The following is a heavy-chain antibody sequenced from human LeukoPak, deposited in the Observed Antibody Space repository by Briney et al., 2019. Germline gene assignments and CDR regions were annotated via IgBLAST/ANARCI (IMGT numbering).Heavy chain of an antibody. V-gene: IGHV1-2*06. Sequence: ASVKVSCKASGYTFTVYYMHWVRQAPGQGLEWMGRIDPNSGGTNYAQKFQGRVTMTRDTSISTAYMELSRLRSDDTAVYYCARTGTSYYYYGMDVWGQGTTVTVSS. CDR1: GYTFTVYY. CDR3: ARTGTSYYYYGMDV. D-gene: IGHD1-1*01. CDR2: IDPNSGGT. J-gene: IGHJ6*02.